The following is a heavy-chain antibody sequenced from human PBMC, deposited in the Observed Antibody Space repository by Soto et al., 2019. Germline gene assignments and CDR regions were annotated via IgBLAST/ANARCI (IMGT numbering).Heavy chain of an antibody. Sequence: PGESLKISCKGSGYSFTSYWIGWVRQMPGKGLEWMGIIYPGDSDTRYSPSFQGQVTISADKSISTAYLQWSSLKASDTAMYYCARQGYSGSYYYAFDIWGQGTMVTVSS. CDR3: ARQGYSGSYYYAFDI. D-gene: IGHD1-26*01. CDR1: GYSFTSYW. V-gene: IGHV5-51*01. J-gene: IGHJ3*02. CDR2: IYPGDSDT.